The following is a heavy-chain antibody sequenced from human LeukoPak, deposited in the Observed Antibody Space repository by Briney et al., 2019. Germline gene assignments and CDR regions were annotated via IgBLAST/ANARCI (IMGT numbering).Heavy chain of an antibody. J-gene: IGHJ6*02. Sequence: GASVKVSCKASGYTFTNYGISWVRQAPGQGLEWTGWISPYNGNTNYAQKFQGRVTMTTDTSTTTAYMELRSLRSDDTAVYYCARDLDIVVVAAAVRHYGLDVWGQGTTVTVSS. CDR2: ISPYNGNT. CDR1: GYTFTNYG. CDR3: ARDLDIVVVAAAVRHYGLDV. V-gene: IGHV1-18*01. D-gene: IGHD2-15*01.